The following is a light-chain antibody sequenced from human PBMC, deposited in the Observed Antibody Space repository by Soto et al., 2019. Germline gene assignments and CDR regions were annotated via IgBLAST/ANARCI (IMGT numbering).Light chain of an antibody. V-gene: IGKV3-20*01. CDR2: GAS. Sequence: EIVLTQSPGTLSLSPGERATLSCRASQSVSSSYLAWYQKKPGQAPRLLIYGASSSATVIPDRFSGSGSGTDVTLTISRLEPEDLAVYYCQQYGSTPPMYTFGQGTKLRSN. CDR3: QQYGSTPPMYT. J-gene: IGKJ2*01. CDR1: QSVSSSY.